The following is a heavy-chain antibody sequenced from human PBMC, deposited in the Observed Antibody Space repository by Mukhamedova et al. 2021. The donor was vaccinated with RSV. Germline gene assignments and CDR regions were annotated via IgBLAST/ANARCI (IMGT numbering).Heavy chain of an antibody. Sequence: SNGETIFYADSVEGRFTISRDNAKTSLYLQMNSLRVEDTAVYYCARGAVGFDHWGQGTLVTASS. CDR2: SNGETI. CDR3: ARGAVGFDH. J-gene: IGHJ4*02. D-gene: IGHD6-19*01. V-gene: IGHV3-11*04.